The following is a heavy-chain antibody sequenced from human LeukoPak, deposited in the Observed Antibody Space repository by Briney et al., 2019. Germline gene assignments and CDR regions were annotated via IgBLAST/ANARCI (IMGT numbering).Heavy chain of an antibody. V-gene: IGHV3-23*01. CDR1: GFTFSSYA. Sequence: PGGSLRLSCAASGFTFSSYAMSWVRQAPGKGLEWDSAISGSGGSTYYADSVKGRFTISRDNSKNTLYLQMNSLRAEDTAVYYCAKYTGVTGGPGSYYYYGMDVWGQGTTVTVSS. CDR3: AKYTGVTGGPGSYYYYGMDV. J-gene: IGHJ6*02. D-gene: IGHD2-21*02. CDR2: ISGSGGST.